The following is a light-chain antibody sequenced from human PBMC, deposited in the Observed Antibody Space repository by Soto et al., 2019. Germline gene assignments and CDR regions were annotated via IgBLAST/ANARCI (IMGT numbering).Light chain of an antibody. V-gene: IGKV1-27*01. CDR1: QHISNY. CDR3: QKYFSAPWT. CDR2: AAS. Sequence: DIQLSESPSSLSASVGGRVTITCRASQHISNYLAWYQQKPGKVPKLLIYAASTLQSGVPSRFSGSGSGTDFTLTISNLQPEDVATYYCQKYFSAPWTFGQGTKVDIK. J-gene: IGKJ1*01.